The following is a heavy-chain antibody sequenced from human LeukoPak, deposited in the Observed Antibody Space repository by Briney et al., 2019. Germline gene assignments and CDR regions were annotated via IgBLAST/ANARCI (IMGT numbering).Heavy chain of an antibody. D-gene: IGHD3-10*01. Sequence: ASLRLSSAASGYTFTDYYLHWVRQAPGHGLGWMGWINPKTGVTKYAQNFQGRVTMTRDTSISTTYMDLGSLGSDDTAVYYCARDGEYGTGSYYRGCFDYWGQGTLVTVSS. CDR2: INPKTGVT. V-gene: IGHV1-2*02. CDR3: ARDGEYGTGSYYRGCFDY. J-gene: IGHJ4*02. CDR1: GYTFTDYY.